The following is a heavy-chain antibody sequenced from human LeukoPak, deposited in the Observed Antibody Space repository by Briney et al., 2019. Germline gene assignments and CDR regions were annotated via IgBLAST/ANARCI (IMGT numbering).Heavy chain of an antibody. CDR3: AADMNSSWFFY. V-gene: IGHV4-39*01. CDR1: AASISSSRNY. CDR2: VYLSGDS. J-gene: IGHJ4*02. Sequence: PSETLSLTCTVSAASISSSRNYWRCIRQPPGEGLEWIGTVYLSGDSYYNPSLTSRVTISVDPSKNQFSLRLTSVPAADSAVYYRAADMNSSWFFYWGQGALVTV. D-gene: IGHD6-13*01.